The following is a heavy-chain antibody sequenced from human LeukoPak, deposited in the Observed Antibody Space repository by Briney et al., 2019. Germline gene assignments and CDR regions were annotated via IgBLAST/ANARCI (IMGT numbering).Heavy chain of an antibody. Sequence: GRSLRLSCAASGFTFSSYAMSWVRQAPGKGLEWVSAISGSGGSTYYADSVKGRFTISRDNSKNTLYLQMNSLRAEDTAVYYCAKYYYGSGSPWIDAFDIWGQGTMVTVSS. CDR1: GFTFSSYA. D-gene: IGHD3-10*01. CDR3: AKYYYGSGSPWIDAFDI. V-gene: IGHV3-23*01. CDR2: ISGSGGST. J-gene: IGHJ3*02.